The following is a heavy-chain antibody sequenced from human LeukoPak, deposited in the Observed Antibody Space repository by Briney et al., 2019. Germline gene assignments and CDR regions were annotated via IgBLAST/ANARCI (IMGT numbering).Heavy chain of an antibody. CDR3: ARYDILTGLQGGFFDY. CDR2: IYYTGST. J-gene: IGHJ4*02. CDR1: GXSISTSNW. D-gene: IGHD3-9*01. V-gene: IGHV4-28*01. Sequence: SETLSLTCAVSGXSISTSNWWGWIRQSPGKGLEWIGYIYYTGSTYYNPSLKSRVTMSVDTSKNQFSLKLSSVTAVDTAVYYCARYDILTGLQGGFFDYWGQGTLVTVPS.